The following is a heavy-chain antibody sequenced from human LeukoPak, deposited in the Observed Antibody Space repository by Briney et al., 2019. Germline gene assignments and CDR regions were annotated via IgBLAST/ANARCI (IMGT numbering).Heavy chain of an antibody. V-gene: IGHV4-30-4*01. CDR1: GVSISSGDYY. J-gene: IGHJ4*02. Sequence: PSETLSLTCTVSGVSISSGDYYWSWIRQPPGKGLEWIGYIYYSGSTYYNPSLKSRVTISVDTSKNQFSLKLSSVTAADTAVYYCARETTVTTFDYRGQGTLVTVSS. D-gene: IGHD4-17*01. CDR2: IYYSGST. CDR3: ARETTVTTFDY.